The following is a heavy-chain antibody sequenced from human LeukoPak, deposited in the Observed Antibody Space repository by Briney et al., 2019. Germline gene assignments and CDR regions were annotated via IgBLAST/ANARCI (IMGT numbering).Heavy chain of an antibody. CDR1: GFTFTKFW. Sequence: GGSRRLSCEASGFTFTKFWMSWVRQAPGKGLEWVANIQEDGKKENYVDSVRGRFTISRDNAKNSIYLQMNSLRVEDTAVYYCAKDIVGGGDDYWGQGTLVIVSS. V-gene: IGHV3-7*01. D-gene: IGHD2-21*02. CDR3: AKDIVGGGDDY. J-gene: IGHJ4*02. CDR2: IQEDGKKE.